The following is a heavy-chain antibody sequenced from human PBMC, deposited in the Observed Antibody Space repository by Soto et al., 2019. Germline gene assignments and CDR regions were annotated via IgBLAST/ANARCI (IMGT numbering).Heavy chain of an antibody. CDR1: GVSIYRANW. Sequence: SETVSLTCAVSGVSIYRANWWTWVRQPPGGGLEWIGEISHSGITNYKASLKSRVTMSVDKTKNDVSLKLTSVTAADTAVYYCARVISGWFDPWYQGTPFTVSS. D-gene: IGHD1-26*01. V-gene: IGHV4-4*02. CDR3: ARVISGWFDP. J-gene: IGHJ5*02. CDR2: ISHSGIT.